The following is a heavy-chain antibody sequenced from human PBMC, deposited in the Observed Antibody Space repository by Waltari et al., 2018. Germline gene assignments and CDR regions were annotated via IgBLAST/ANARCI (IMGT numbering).Heavy chain of an antibody. Sequence: QVQLQQWGAGLLKPSETLSLTCAVYGGSFSGYYWSWIRQPPGKGLEWIGEINHSGSTNYNPSLKRRVTISVDTSKNQFSLKLSSVTAADTAVYYCARGLNTEDIAATIDDYWGQGTLVTVSS. CDR2: INHSGST. J-gene: IGHJ4*02. CDR1: GGSFSGYY. D-gene: IGHD5-12*01. V-gene: IGHV4-34*01. CDR3: ARGLNTEDIAATIDDY.